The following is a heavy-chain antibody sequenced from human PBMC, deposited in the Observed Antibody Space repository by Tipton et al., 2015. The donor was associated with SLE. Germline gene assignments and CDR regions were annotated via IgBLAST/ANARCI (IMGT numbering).Heavy chain of an antibody. CDR2: ISFDGSDT. Sequence: SLRLSCAASGFSFSDYAMFWVRQAPGKGLEWVADISFDGSDTYYADSVKGRFTISRDNSKNTLYLQMNSLRAEDTAVYYCARDGGPNCSGGSCYSTYWGQGTLVTVSS. D-gene: IGHD2-15*01. CDR1: GFSFSDYA. V-gene: IGHV3-30*04. CDR3: ARDGGPNCSGGSCYSTY. J-gene: IGHJ4*02.